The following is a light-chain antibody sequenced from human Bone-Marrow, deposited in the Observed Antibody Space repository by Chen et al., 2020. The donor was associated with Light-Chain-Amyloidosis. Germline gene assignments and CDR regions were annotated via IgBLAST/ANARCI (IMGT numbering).Light chain of an antibody. CDR3: QSYQGSSQGV. J-gene: IGLJ3*02. CDR2: EDD. V-gene: IGLV6-57*01. Sequence: NFMLTQPPSVSESPGKTVIISCTRSSGSIATNYVQWYQQRPGSSPTTVIYEDDQRPSGVPDRFSGSIDRSSNSASLTISGPKTEDEADYYCQSYQGSSQGVFGGGTKLTVL. CDR1: SGSIATNY.